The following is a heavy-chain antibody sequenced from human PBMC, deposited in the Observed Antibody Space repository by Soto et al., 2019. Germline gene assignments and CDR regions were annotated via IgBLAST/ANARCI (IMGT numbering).Heavy chain of an antibody. J-gene: IGHJ4*02. Sequence: VQLVESGGGVVQPGRSLRLSCAASGFSFSSYSMHWVRQAPGKGLEWVAVVSFDGSNKYYANSVKDRFTVSRDNSKNTMYVQMNSVKPEDTAVYYCGRDRRFGNGYNLGFDYWGQGTLVTVSS. D-gene: IGHD1-1*01. CDR1: GFSFSSYS. CDR3: GRDRRFGNGYNLGFDY. CDR2: VSFDGSNK. V-gene: IGHV3-30-3*01.